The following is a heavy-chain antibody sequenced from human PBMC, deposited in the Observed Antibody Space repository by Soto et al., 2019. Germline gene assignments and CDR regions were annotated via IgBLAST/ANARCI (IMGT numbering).Heavy chain of an antibody. D-gene: IGHD3-22*01. CDR1: GFDFSGFG. J-gene: IGHJ4*02. CDR3: ARDLHYSESSGYLDLFDY. CDR2: ISDDGSSK. V-gene: IGHV3-30*03. Sequence: QVQMVESGGGVVQPGRSLRLSCAASGFDFSGFGMHWVRQAPGKGLEWVSVISDDGSSKYYADSVKGRFTTFRDNSKHTLYLQMDSLRTEDTATYICARDLHYSESSGYLDLFDYWGQGTLVTVSS.